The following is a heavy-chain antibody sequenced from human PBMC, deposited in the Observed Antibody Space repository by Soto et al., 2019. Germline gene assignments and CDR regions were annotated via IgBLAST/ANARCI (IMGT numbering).Heavy chain of an antibody. CDR3: ARGPREYYDILTGYYMSVGLVSAFDI. J-gene: IGHJ3*02. CDR1: GFTFSSYS. Sequence: GGSLRLSCAASGFTFSSYSMNWVRQAPGKGLEWVSYISSSSSTIYYADSVKGRFTISRDNAKNSLYLQMNSLRAEDTAVYYCARGPREYYDILTGYYMSVGLVSAFDIWGQGTMVTVSS. V-gene: IGHV3-48*01. CDR2: ISSSSSTI. D-gene: IGHD3-9*01.